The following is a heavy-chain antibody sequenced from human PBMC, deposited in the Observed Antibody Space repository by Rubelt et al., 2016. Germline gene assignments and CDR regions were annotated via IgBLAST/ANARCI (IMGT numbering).Heavy chain of an antibody. J-gene: IGHJ4*02. V-gene: IGHV1-18*01. D-gene: IGHD1-26*01. Sequence: QVQLVQSGAEVKEPGASIKVSCKTSGYSFKRYAISWVRQAPGHGLEWMGWISTYNGDTRYAQNFQGRVTMTTDTSTRPAYIELGSLRSDDTAVYSCARDPSKTSGFHAYFDDGGQGTLVTVSS. CDR2: ISTYNGDT. CDR3: ARDPSKTSGFHAYFDD. CDR1: GYSFKRYA.